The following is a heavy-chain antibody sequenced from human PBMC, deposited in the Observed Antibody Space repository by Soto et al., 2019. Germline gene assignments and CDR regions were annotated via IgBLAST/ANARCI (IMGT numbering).Heavy chain of an antibody. CDR3: AHRVHDSSNWNCGYFDY. Sequence: QITLKESGPTLVKPTQTLTLTCTFSGFSLSTSGVGVGWIRQSPGKALERLVFIYWDDDKRYSPSLKSRLTIAKDTTKNQVVLTMTNMYPLDTATYYSAHRVHDSSNWNCGYFDYWGQGTLVTVSS. V-gene: IGHV2-5*02. CDR2: IYWDDDK. J-gene: IGHJ4*02. CDR1: GFSLSTSGVG. D-gene: IGHD1-1*01.